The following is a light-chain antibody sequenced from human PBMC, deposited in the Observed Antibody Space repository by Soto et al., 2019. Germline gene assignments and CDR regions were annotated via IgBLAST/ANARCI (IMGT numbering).Light chain of an antibody. J-gene: IGKJ2*01. V-gene: IGKV3-15*01. Sequence: EMVLTQSPATQSVSPGERATLACSTSQSVGSSLAWYQQKPGQAPRLLIYGAFIRAPGFPVTFRGTGSGSEFTLTITSLQSEDGALYYCQQYDKWPYTFGQGPQVDIK. CDR1: QSVGSS. CDR3: QQYDKWPYT. CDR2: GAF.